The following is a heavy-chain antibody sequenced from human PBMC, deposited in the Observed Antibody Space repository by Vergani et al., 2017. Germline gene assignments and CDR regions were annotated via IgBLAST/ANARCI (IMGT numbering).Heavy chain of an antibody. CDR1: GFSFSSHA. D-gene: IGHD3-10*01. CDR3: AKGGSVTSGSLKYNFYRDV. Sequence: QVQLAESGGGRVKPGRSLRLSCAASGFSFSSHAIHWFRQAPGKGRAGVAVISNDGSKKYYADSVKGRFTISRDNSKNTLDLQMNILITQDTAVYYCAKGGSVTSGSLKYNFYRDVWGKGTTVTVS. CDR2: ISNDGSKK. J-gene: IGHJ6*03. V-gene: IGHV3-30*18.